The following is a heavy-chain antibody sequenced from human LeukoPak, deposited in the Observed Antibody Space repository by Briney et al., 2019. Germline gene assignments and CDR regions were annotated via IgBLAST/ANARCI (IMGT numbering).Heavy chain of an antibody. CDR2: INHSGST. D-gene: IGHD3-3*01. Sequence: PSETLSLTCTVSGGSISGYYWSWIRQPPGKGLEWIGEINHSGSTNYNPSLKSRVTISVDTSKNQFSLKLSSVTAADTAVYYCARGKNYDFWSGYYGLDYWGQGTLVTVSS. V-gene: IGHV4-34*01. J-gene: IGHJ4*02. CDR3: ARGKNYDFWSGYYGLDY. CDR1: GGSISGYY.